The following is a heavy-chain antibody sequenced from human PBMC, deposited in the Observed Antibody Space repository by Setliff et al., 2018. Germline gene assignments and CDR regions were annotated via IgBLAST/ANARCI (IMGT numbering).Heavy chain of an antibody. Sequence: ASVKVSCKASGYSFSAYYMHWVRQAPGQGPEWMGIINTGGRSASYAEKFEGRVTMTSDTSARKVYMEVNILRSDDTAMYYCARGGMAAAGRKGVFEHWGQGTLVTVS. J-gene: IGHJ4*02. CDR1: GYSFSAYY. V-gene: IGHV1-46*01. D-gene: IGHD6-13*01. CDR2: INTGGRSA. CDR3: ARGGMAAAGRKGVFEH.